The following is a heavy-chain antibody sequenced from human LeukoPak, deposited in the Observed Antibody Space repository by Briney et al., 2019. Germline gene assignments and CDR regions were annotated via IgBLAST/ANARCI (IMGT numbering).Heavy chain of an antibody. D-gene: IGHD3-22*01. CDR1: GFTFSSYS. V-gene: IGHV3-21*01. CDR2: ISSGSSYI. Sequence: GGSLRLSCAASGFTFSSYSMNWVRQAPGKGLEWVSSISSGSSYIYYADSVKGRFTISRDNAKNSLYLQVNSLRAEDTAVYYCARAGDYYDSSGYHYYFDYWGQGTLVTVSS. J-gene: IGHJ4*02. CDR3: ARAGDYYDSSGYHYYFDY.